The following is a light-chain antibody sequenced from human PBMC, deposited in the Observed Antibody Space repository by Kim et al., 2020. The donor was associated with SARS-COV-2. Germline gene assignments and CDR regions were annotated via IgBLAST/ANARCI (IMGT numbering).Light chain of an antibody. V-gene: IGLV1-44*01. CDR3: ASWDDSLNGWV. J-gene: IGLJ3*02. Sequence: GQRVTISCSGSTSNIGSNSVNWYQHLPGTAPKLLNYGNNQRPSGVPDRFSGTKSGTSASLAISGLQAEDETDYYCASWDDSLNGWVFGGGTQLTVL. CDR1: TSNIGSNS. CDR2: GNN.